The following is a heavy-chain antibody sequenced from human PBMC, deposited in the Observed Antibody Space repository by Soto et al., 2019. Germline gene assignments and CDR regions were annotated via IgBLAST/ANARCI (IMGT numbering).Heavy chain of an antibody. CDR3: ASFLVGSTARNDFDS. D-gene: IGHD2-8*02. CDR1: GGSIRSKDDF. CDR2: IYSNGGT. Sequence: RLQLQESGPGVVKPSETLSLACSVSGGSIRSKDDFWGWVRQPPGKGLEWIASIYSNGGTYDSPSLKSRDTVSIDTSQKQFFLTVRSVTAADTAVYYCASFLVGSTARNDFDSWGQGTLVTISS. V-gene: IGHV4-39*06. J-gene: IGHJ4*02.